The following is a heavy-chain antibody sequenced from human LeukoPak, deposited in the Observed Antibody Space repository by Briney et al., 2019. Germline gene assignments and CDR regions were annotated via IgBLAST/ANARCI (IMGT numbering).Heavy chain of an antibody. Sequence: PGRSLRLSCAASGFTFNSYSMNWVRQAPGKGLEWVSSISSSSSYIYYADSVKGRFTISRGNAKNSLYLQMNSLRAEDTAVYYCASSFYLTTVVAFDIWGQGTMVTVSS. CDR1: GFTFNSYS. CDR2: ISSSSSYI. CDR3: ASSFYLTTVVAFDI. V-gene: IGHV3-21*04. J-gene: IGHJ3*02. D-gene: IGHD4-23*01.